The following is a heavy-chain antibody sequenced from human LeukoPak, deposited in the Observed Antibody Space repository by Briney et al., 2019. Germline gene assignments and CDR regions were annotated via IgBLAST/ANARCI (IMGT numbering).Heavy chain of an antibody. CDR3: ASQYYYDSSGYYREHDY. J-gene: IGHJ4*02. V-gene: IGHV3-74*01. D-gene: IGHD3-22*01. CDR2: INSDGSTT. Sequence: GGSLRLSCAASGFIFSRYWMHWVRQAPGKGLVWVSRINSDGSTTSYADSVKGRFTISRDNAKNTLYLQMNSLRAGDTAVYYCASQYYYDSSGYYREHDYWGQGTLVTVSS. CDR1: GFIFSRYW.